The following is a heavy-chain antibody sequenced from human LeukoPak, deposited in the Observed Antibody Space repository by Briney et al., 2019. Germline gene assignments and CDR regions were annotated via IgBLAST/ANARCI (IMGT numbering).Heavy chain of an antibody. CDR2: INTGNGNT. J-gene: IGHJ6*03. V-gene: IGHV1-3*04. CDR3: ARSYFSFGEYYYYYMDV. Sequence: ASVKVSCKASGYTFTNYAMHWVRQAPGQRLEWMGWINTGNGNTKYSQELQGRVTMTTDTSTSTAYMELRSLRSDDTAVYYCARSYFSFGEYYYYYMDVWGKGTTVTVSS. D-gene: IGHD3-10*01. CDR1: GYTFTNYA.